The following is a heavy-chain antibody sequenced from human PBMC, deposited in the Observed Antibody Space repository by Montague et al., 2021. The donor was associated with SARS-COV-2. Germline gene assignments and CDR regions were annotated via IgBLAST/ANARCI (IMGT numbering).Heavy chain of an antibody. CDR2: IXLDYDK. J-gene: IGHJ3*02. V-gene: IGHV2-70*01. Sequence: VKPTQTLTLTCTFSGISLSTSLMGVSWIRQPPGKSLEWLALIXLDYDKYYSTSLKTRLTISKDTSNNQVVLTMTNMDPVDTATYYCARIWGATRGDAFDIWGQGTMVTVSS. D-gene: IGHD1-26*01. CDR3: ARIWGATRGDAFDI. CDR1: GISLSTSLMG.